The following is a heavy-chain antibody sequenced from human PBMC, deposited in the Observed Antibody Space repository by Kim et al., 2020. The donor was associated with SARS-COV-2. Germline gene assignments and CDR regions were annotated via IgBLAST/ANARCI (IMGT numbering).Heavy chain of an antibody. J-gene: IGHJ4*02. V-gene: IGHV4-34*01. CDR1: GGSFSGYQ. CDR3: ARGVAGY. Sequence: SETLSLTCAVYGGSFSGYQWSWIRQSPGKGLEWIGQINDSGSTKYNPSLRSRVTISVDTSKNQFSLKLTSVTAADTAVYYCARGVAGYWGQGMLVTVSS. CDR2: INDSGST. D-gene: IGHD6-13*01.